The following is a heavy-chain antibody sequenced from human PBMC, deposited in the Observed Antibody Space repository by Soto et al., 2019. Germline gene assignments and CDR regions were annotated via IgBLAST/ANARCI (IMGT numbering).Heavy chain of an antibody. CDR2: INWNGGST. J-gene: IGHJ4*02. Sequence: GGSPRLSCAASGFTFDDYGMSWVRQAPGKGLEWVSGINWNGGSTGYADSVKGRFTISRDNAKNSLYLQMNSLRAEDTALYYCVKSGGLPRVPFDYWGQGTLVTVSS. D-gene: IGHD1-26*01. CDR3: VKSGGLPRVPFDY. V-gene: IGHV3-20*04. CDR1: GFTFDDYG.